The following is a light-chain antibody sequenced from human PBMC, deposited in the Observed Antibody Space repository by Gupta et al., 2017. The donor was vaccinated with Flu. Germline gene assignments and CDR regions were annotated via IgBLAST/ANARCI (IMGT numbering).Light chain of an antibody. J-gene: IGKJ5*01. CDR3: QQDHYSPFT. CDR2: AAS. Sequence: QLTQSPSSLSASVGDRVTITCRASQVIFSYLAWFQQKPGRAPKSLIYAASNLQGGIPSRFSGSGSGADFTLTISSLQPEDFATYYCQQDHYSPFTFGQGTQVEIK. CDR1: QVIFSY. V-gene: IGKV1-16*01.